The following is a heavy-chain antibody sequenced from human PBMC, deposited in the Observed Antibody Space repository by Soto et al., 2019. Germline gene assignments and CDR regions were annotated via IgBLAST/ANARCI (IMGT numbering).Heavy chain of an antibody. Sequence: GASVKVSCKASGYTFTNYAINWVRQAPGQGLEWMGWMNPNSGNTGYAQKFQGRVTMTRNTSLSAAYMELTSLRSEDTAVYYCASPQIYCNSTRCRFAFDIWGHGTIVT. D-gene: IGHD2-2*01. CDR2: MNPNSGNT. J-gene: IGHJ3*02. CDR3: ASPQIYCNSTRCRFAFDI. V-gene: IGHV1-8*01. CDR1: GYTFTNYA.